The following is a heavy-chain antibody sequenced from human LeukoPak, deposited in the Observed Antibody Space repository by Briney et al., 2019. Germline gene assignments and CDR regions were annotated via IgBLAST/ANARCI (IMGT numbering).Heavy chain of an antibody. CDR3: ARQRAGGTWAFEH. J-gene: IGHJ4*02. CDR2: VYYDGST. Sequence: SEALSLTCTVSRGSINSRSDYWWAWIRQPPGKGLEWIGSVYYDGSTYYKPSLKSRLTISVDTSQDRFSLTLTSVTAADTAVYYCARQRAGGTWAFEHWGQGTPLTVSS. D-gene: IGHD1-26*01. CDR1: RGSINSRSDYW. V-gene: IGHV4-39*01.